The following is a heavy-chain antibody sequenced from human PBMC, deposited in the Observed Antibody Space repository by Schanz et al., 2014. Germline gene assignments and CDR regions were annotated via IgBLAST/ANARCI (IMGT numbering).Heavy chain of an antibody. CDR3: ARDLLVSHYDFWSGNDY. V-gene: IGHV3-23*04. CDR1: GFTFSTYA. D-gene: IGHD3-3*01. CDR2: LTGSGTTT. J-gene: IGHJ4*02. Sequence: VQLVESGGGVVQPGRSLRLSCAASGFTFSTYAMSWVRQAPGKGLEWVSALTGSGTTTYYADSVKGRFTISRDNSQNTLYLQMNTLRADDTAVYYCARDLLVSHYDFWSGNDYWGQGTLVTVSS.